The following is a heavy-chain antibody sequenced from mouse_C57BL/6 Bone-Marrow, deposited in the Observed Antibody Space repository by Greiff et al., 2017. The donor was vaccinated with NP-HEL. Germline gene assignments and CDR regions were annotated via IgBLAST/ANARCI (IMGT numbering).Heavy chain of an antibody. D-gene: IGHD2-3*01. CDR1: GYTFTSYW. CDR2: IYPGNSDT. Sequence: EVHLVESGTVLARPGASVKMSCKTSGYTFTSYWMHWVKQRPGQGLEWIGAIYPGNSDTSYNQKFKGKAKLTAVTSASTAYMELSSLTNEDSAVYYCTRWLLRGYAMDYWGQGTSVTVSS. J-gene: IGHJ4*01. CDR3: TRWLLRGYAMDY. V-gene: IGHV1-5*01.